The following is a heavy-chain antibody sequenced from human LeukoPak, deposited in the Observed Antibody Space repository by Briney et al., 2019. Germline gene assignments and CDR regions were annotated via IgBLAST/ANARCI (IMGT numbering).Heavy chain of an antibody. CDR1: GYTFTGYY. D-gene: IGHD6-19*01. Sequence: ASVKVSCKASGYTFTGYYMHWVRQAPGQGLEWMGWINPNSGGTNYAQKFQGRVTMTRDTSISTAYIDLSSLKSDDTAVYYCASTYSSGWYFDYWGQGTLVTVSS. J-gene: IGHJ4*02. CDR3: ASTYSSGWYFDY. V-gene: IGHV1-2*02. CDR2: INPNSGGT.